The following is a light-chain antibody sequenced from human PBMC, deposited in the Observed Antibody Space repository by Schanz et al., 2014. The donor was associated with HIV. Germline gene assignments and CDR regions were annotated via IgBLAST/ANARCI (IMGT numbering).Light chain of an antibody. J-gene: IGLJ3*02. CDR2: EVN. CDR3: CSNVGGTTFNWV. Sequence: QSALTQPASVSGSPGQSISISCTGTSGDVGSYNYVSWYQQHPGKAPKLMIYEVNERPSGVPDRFVGSKSGNTASLTISGLQAEDEADYYCCSNVGGTTFNWVFGGGTKLTVL. CDR1: SGDVGSYNY. V-gene: IGLV2-23*02.